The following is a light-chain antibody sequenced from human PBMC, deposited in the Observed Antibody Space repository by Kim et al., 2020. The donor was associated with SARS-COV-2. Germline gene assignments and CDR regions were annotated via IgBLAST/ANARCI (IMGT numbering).Light chain of an antibody. CDR3: QQGYSTFYT. Sequence: CASRGDRVTITCRDSQSITTHLKWYQQKPERAPQLLIYAVSSLQSGVPSRFSGSGSGTDFTLTISSLQPEDFVSYYCQQGYSTFYTCGQGTKREI. V-gene: IGKV1-39*01. J-gene: IGKJ2*01. CDR1: QSITTH. CDR2: AVS.